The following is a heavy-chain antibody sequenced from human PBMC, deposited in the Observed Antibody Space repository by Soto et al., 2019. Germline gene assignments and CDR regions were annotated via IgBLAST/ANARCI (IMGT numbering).Heavy chain of an antibody. V-gene: IGHV3-23*01. J-gene: IGHJ4*02. CDR2: ISGSASST. Sequence: EVQLLESGGGLVQPGGSLRLSCAASGFTFTDYAMTWVRQAPGKGLEWVSSISGSASSTFYAGSVKGRFTISRDNSRNTVSLQMNSLGAEDTAVYYCAKASSTISPDYWGQGTLVTVSS. D-gene: IGHD5-12*01. CDR3: AKASSTISPDY. CDR1: GFTFTDYA.